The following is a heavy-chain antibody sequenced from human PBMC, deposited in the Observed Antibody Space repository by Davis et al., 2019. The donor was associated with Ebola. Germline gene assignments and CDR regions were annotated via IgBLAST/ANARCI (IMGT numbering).Heavy chain of an antibody. J-gene: IGHJ4*02. Sequence: MPSETLSLTCTVSGGSISSYYWSWIRQPPGKGLEWIGSIYYSGSTYYNPSLKSRVTISVDTSKNQFSLKLSSVTAADTAVYYCARGGSSGWFRSRHFDYWGQGTLVTVSS. CDR3: ARGGSSGWFRSRHFDY. CDR1: GGSISSYY. D-gene: IGHD6-19*01. V-gene: IGHV4-59*12. CDR2: IYYSGST.